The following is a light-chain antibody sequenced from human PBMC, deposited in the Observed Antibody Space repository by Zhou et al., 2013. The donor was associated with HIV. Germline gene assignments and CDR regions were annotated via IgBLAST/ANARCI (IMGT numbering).Light chain of an antibody. J-gene: IGKJ2*01. CDR3: QQYNNWPPYT. CDR1: QTIIRN. V-gene: IGKV3-15*01. Sequence: EVVMTQSPATLSVSPGERATLSCRASQTIIRNLAWYQQKPGQAPRLLIYSASVRAAGIPARFSGSGSGTDFTLTISSMQSEDFAVYYCQQYNNWPPYTFGQETKVEIK. CDR2: SAS.